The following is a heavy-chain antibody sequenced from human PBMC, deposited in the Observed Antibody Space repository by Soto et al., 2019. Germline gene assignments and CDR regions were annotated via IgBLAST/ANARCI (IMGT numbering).Heavy chain of an antibody. CDR3: TTSLHSNCWYYYSYGLDV. J-gene: IGHJ6*02. Sequence: GGSLRLSCAASGFSFSDAWMNWVRQAPGKGLEWVGRIKSKTDGGITGYAAPVKGRFTISRDDSRNTLYLHMDSLKTEDTAVYYCTTSLHSNCWYYYSYGLDVWAQGTTVTVSS. D-gene: IGHD6-13*01. CDR2: IKSKTDGGIT. CDR1: GFSFSDAW. V-gene: IGHV3-15*07.